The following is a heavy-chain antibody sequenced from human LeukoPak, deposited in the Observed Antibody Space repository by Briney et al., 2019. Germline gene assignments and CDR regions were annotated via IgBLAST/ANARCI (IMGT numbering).Heavy chain of an antibody. Sequence: GASVKVSCKASGYTFTGYYMHWVRQAPGQGLEWMGWINPNSGGTNYAQKFQGRVTMTRDTSISTAYMELSRLRSDDTAVYYCARAWQQDRYNWFDPWGQGTLVTVSS. V-gene: IGHV1-2*02. D-gene: IGHD6-13*01. CDR1: GYTFTGYY. CDR3: ARAWQQDRYNWFDP. CDR2: INPNSGGT. J-gene: IGHJ5*02.